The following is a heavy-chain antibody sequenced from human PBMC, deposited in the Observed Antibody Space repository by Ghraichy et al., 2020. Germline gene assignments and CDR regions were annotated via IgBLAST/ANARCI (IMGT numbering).Heavy chain of an antibody. CDR2: ISVSGGST. V-gene: IGHV3-23*01. J-gene: IGHJ4*02. CDR3: AKGRGESRWSFDY. CDR1: GFTFNIYA. D-gene: IGHD6-13*01. Sequence: GGSLRLSCAASGFTFNIYAMSWVRQAPGKGLEWVSSISVSGGSTYHADSVKGRLTISRDNSKNTLYLQMNSLRAEDTAVYYCAKGRGESRWSFDYWGRGTLVTVSS.